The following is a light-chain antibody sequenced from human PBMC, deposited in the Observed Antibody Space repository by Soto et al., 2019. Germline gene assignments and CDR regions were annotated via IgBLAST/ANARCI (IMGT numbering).Light chain of an antibody. V-gene: IGKV1-39*01. Sequence: DIQMTQSPSSLSASVGDRVIITCRASQTITTYLNWYQQKPGKAPQLRIYGASTLRSGVPSRFNGSGSGTDFTLTISSLQPEDFATYHCQQARSTPWTFGQGTKVEIK. CDR2: GAS. J-gene: IGKJ1*01. CDR1: QTITTY. CDR3: QQARSTPWT.